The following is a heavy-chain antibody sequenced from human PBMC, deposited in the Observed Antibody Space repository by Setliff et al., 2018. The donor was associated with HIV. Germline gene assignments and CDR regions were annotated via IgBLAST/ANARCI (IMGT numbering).Heavy chain of an antibody. D-gene: IGHD3-16*01. Sequence: ASVKVSCKASGGTFSSYAINWVRQAPGQGLVWMGGIITLFGEANYAQKFQGRVTITADESTSTAYMELNSLRSDDAAVYYCARQPYYDDDGTNLPSEWRVLGWGQGTLVTVSS. V-gene: IGHV1-69*13. CDR2: IITLFGEA. CDR3: ARQPYYDDDGTNLPSEWRVLG. CDR1: GGTFSSYA. J-gene: IGHJ4*02.